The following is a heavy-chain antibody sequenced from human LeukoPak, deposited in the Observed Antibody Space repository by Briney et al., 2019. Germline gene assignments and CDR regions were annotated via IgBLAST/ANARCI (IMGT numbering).Heavy chain of an antibody. CDR1: RFTFSTYA. V-gene: IGHV3-21*01. D-gene: IGHD2-15*01. CDR3: ASRYCPEGNCYSFDY. CDR2: ISGSATSI. J-gene: IGHJ4*02. Sequence: GGSLRLSCAASRFTFSTYAMNGVRQAPWRGVEWVSAISGSATSIFYACSVRGGFTVSRDNTKNTLYFQRNSLRSEDTAVYYCASRYCPEGNCYSFDYWGQGTLVTVSS.